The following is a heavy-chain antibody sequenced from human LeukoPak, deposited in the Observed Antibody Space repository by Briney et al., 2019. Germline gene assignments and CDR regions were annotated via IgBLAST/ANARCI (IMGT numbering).Heavy chain of an antibody. J-gene: IGHJ5*01. CDR2: IYPGDSDT. CDR1: GYIFTRYW. Sequence: GESLKISCKGSGYIFTRYWIGWVRQMPGKGLEWMGLIYPGDSDTRYSPSFQGQVTISVDKFISTAYLQWGSLKASDTAIYYCATKVRYDNWFDPWGQGTLVTVSS. D-gene: IGHD1-1*01. V-gene: IGHV5-51*01. CDR3: ATKVRYDNWFDP.